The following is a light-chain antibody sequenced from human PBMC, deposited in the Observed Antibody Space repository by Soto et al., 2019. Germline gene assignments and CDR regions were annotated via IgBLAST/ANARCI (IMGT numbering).Light chain of an antibody. CDR1: QSISSW. CDR3: QQYNSYWT. J-gene: IGKJ1*01. CDR2: DAS. V-gene: IGKV1-5*01. Sequence: DIQMTQSPSTLSASVGDRVTITCRASQSISSWLAWYQQKPGKAPKLLIYDASSLESGVPSRFSGSGSGTEFTLTISGLQPDDFATYCCQQYNSYWTFGQGTKVEIK.